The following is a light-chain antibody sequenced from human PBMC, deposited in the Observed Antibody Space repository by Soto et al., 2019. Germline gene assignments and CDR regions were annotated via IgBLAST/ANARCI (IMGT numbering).Light chain of an antibody. Sequence: GDTINITCRASQDIEKWLAWYQQKPGRAPKVLIYAASHLESGVPSRFSGSGSGTEFSLTISSLQTEDFATYFCHQAGTFPFTFRPGTKVDIK. CDR3: HQAGTFPFT. CDR2: AAS. J-gene: IGKJ3*01. V-gene: IGKV1-12*01. CDR1: QDIEKW.